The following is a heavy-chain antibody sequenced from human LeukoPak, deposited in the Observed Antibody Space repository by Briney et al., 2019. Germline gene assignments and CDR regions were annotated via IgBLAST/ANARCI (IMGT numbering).Heavy chain of an antibody. V-gene: IGHV3-23*01. J-gene: IGHJ5*02. CDR1: GFTLGGYA. CDR3: AKTAYSSLLPPLFDP. CDR2: ISGSGGST. Sequence: GGSLSLSCAASGFTLGGYAMSWVRQAPGKGLECVSAISGSGGSTYYADSVKGRFTISRDNSKYTLYLQMNSLRAEDTAVYYCAKTAYSSLLPPLFDPWGQGTLVTVSS. D-gene: IGHD6-13*01.